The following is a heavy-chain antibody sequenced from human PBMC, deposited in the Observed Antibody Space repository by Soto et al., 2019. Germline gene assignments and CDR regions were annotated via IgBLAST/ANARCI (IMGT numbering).Heavy chain of an antibody. V-gene: IGHV1-69*12. CDR2: INSFFGTA. CDR3: AREGATVTTGIYYFDY. Sequence: QVQLVQSGAEVKKPGSSVKVSCKASGGTFSNYAFSWVRQAPGQGLEWMGGINSFFGTARNAQRFQGRVTITADESTSTVYMELSSLRSEDTAVYYCAREGATVTTGIYYFDYWGQGTLVTVSS. D-gene: IGHD4-17*01. CDR1: GGTFSNYA. J-gene: IGHJ4*02.